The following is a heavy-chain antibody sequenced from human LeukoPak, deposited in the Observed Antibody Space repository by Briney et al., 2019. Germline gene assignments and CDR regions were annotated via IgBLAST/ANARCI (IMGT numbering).Heavy chain of an antibody. CDR3: ASLAVTTDAFDI. V-gene: IGHV1-2*02. CDR1: GYTFTGYY. J-gene: IGHJ3*02. D-gene: IGHD4-17*01. CDR2: INPNSGGT. Sequence: ASVKVSCKASGYTFTGYYMHWVRQAPGQGLDWMGWINPNSGGTNYAQKFQGRVTMTRDTSISTAYMELSRLRSDDTAVYYCASLAVTTDAFDIWGQGTMVTVSS.